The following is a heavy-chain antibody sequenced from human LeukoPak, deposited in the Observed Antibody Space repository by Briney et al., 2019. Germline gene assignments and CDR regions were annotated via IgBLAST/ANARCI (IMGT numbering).Heavy chain of an antibody. CDR3: AREAGNYAFDI. CDR2: IWYDGSNK. CDR1: GFTFSSYG. J-gene: IGHJ3*02. V-gene: IGHV3-33*01. Sequence: PGRSLRLSCAASGFTFSSYGMHWVRQAPGKGLEWVAVIWYDGSNKYYADSVKGRFTISRDNSKNTLYLQMNSLRAEDTAVYYCAREAGNYAFDIWGQGTMDTVSS.